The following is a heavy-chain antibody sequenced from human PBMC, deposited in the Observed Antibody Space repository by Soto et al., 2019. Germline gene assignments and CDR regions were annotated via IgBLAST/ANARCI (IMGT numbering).Heavy chain of an antibody. CDR3: ARAASSLGYCSSTSCYAGGGNWFDP. J-gene: IGHJ5*02. V-gene: IGHV1-18*01. Sequence: QVQLVQSGAEVKKPGASVKVSCKASGYTFTSYGISWVRQAPGQGLEWMEWISAYNGNTNYAQKLQGRVTMTTDTSTSTAYMELRSLRSDDTAVYYCARAASSLGYCSSTSCYAGGGNWFDPWGQGTLVTVSS. CDR2: ISAYNGNT. CDR1: GYTFTSYG. D-gene: IGHD2-2*01.